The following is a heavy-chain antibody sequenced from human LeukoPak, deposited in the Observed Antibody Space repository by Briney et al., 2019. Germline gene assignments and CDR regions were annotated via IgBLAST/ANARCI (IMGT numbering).Heavy chain of an antibody. CDR2: IASDSNTI. CDR3: ARDRMGGSFDY. J-gene: IGHJ4*02. D-gene: IGHD2-15*01. CDR1: GFAFSTYA. Sequence: GGSLRLSCAASGFAFSTYAMNWVRQAPGKGLEWVSFIASDSNTIYYADSMKGRFTISRDNAENSLYLQMNSLSAEDTAVYYCARDRMGGSFDYWGQGTLVTVSS. V-gene: IGHV3-48*01.